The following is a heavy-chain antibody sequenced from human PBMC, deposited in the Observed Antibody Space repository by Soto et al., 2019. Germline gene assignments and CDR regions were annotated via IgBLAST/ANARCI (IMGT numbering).Heavy chain of an antibody. V-gene: IGHV1-69*13. J-gene: IGHJ4*02. CDR2: IIPIFGTA. D-gene: IGHD1-1*01. CDR3: ARLTRLRDSYNPYYFDY. Sequence: SVKVSCKASGGTFSSYAISWVRQAPGQGLEWMGGIIPIFGTANYAQKFQGRVTITADESTSTAYMELSSLRSEDTAVYYCARLTRLRDSYNPYYFDYWGQGTLVTVSS. CDR1: GGTFSSYA.